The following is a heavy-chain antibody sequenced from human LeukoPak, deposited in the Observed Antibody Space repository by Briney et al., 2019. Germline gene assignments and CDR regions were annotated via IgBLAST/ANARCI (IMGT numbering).Heavy chain of an antibody. Sequence: SETLSLTCSVSGGSIINDDYYWSWIRLHPGRGLEWMGYIFHSGNTYSNPSLESRITMSVDTSKNQFSLRLTPVTAADTAVYFCARDGKYNRSPGFDPWGQGTLVTVSS. D-gene: IGHD1-14*01. CDR2: IFHSGNT. V-gene: IGHV4-31*03. CDR1: GGSIINDDYY. J-gene: IGHJ5*02. CDR3: ARDGKYNRSPGFDP.